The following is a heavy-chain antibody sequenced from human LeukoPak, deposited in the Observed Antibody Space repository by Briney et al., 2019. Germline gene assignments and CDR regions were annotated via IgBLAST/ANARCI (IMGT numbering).Heavy chain of an antibody. CDR2: IYTSGST. CDR3: ARGRMVRGVWWFDP. J-gene: IGHJ5*02. CDR1: GGSISSYY. V-gene: IGHV4-4*07. D-gene: IGHD3-10*01. Sequence: SETLSLTCTVSGGSISSYYWSWIRQPAGKGLEWIGRIYTSGSTNYNPSLKSRVTMSVDTSKNQFSLKLSSVTAADTAVYYCARGRMVRGVWWFDPWGQGTLVTVSS.